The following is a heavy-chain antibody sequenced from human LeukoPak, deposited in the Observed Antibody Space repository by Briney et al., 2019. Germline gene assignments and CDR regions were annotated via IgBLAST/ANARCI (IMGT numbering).Heavy chain of an antibody. CDR3: ARDDYGDYAGFDN. Sequence: GGSLRLSCAASGFTFSSYSMNWVRQAPGKGLEWVSSISSSSSYIYYADSVKGRFTISRDNAKNSLYLQMNSLRAEDTAVYYCARDDYGDYAGFDNWGQGTLVTVSS. CDR2: ISSSSSYI. D-gene: IGHD4-17*01. V-gene: IGHV3-21*01. CDR1: GFTFSSYS. J-gene: IGHJ4*02.